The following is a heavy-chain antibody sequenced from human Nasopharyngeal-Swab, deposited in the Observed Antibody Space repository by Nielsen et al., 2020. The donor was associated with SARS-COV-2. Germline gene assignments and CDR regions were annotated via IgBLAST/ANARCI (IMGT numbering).Heavy chain of an antibody. CDR1: GFTFSSYA. Sequence: SLKISCAASGFTFSSYAMHWVRQAPGKGLEWVAVISYDGSNKYYADSVKGRFTISRDNSKNTLYLQMNSLRAEDTAVYYCARDLGGHTDYWGQGTLVTVSS. J-gene: IGHJ4*02. V-gene: IGHV3-30-3*01. D-gene: IGHD3-16*01. CDR3: ARDLGGHTDY. CDR2: ISYDGSNK.